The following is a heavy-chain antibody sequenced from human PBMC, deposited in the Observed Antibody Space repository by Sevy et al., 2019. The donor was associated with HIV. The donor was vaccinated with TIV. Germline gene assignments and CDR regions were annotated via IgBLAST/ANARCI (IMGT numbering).Heavy chain of an antibody. D-gene: IGHD6-13*01. J-gene: IGHJ4*02. CDR1: GGSISSEDYY. V-gene: IGHV4-39*02. CDR2: IYYSGST. Sequence: SETLSLTCTVSGGSISSEDYYWGWIRQPPGKGLDWIGSIYYSGSTYYNPSLKSRVTISVDTSKNQFSLKLRSVTAADTAMYYCAREGPRIAQFDSWGQGTLVIVSS. CDR3: AREGPRIAQFDS.